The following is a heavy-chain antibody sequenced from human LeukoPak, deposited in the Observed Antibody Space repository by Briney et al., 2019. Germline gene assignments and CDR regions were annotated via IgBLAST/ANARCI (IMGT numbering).Heavy chain of an antibody. D-gene: IGHD6-19*01. CDR2: ISSSSSYI. Sequence: GGSLRLSCAASGFTFSSYSMNWVRQAPGKGLEWVSSISSSSSYIYYADSVKGRFTISRDNAKDSLYLQMNSLRAEDTAVYYCARVGSGWYFDYWGQGTLVTVSS. CDR1: GFTFSSYS. J-gene: IGHJ4*02. V-gene: IGHV3-21*01. CDR3: ARVGSGWYFDY.